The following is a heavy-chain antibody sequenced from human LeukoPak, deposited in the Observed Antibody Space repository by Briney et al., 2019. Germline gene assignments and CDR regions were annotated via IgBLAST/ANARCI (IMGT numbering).Heavy chain of an antibody. CDR1: GYTFTDFY. CDR2: IHPNTGDA. Sequence: GASVKVSCKASGYTFTDFYIHWVGQAPGQGLQWMGWIHPNTGDAAYAQKFQGRVTMTRDRSISTVHMDLGSLTSDDTALYYCARGDAIAGGTTDFAFDFWGQGTTVTVSS. D-gene: IGHD1-26*01. CDR3: ARGDAIAGGTTDFAFDF. J-gene: IGHJ3*01. V-gene: IGHV1-2*02.